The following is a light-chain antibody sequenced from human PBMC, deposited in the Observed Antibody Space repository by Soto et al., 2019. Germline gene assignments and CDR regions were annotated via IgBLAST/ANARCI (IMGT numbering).Light chain of an antibody. J-gene: IGLJ1*01. CDR3: GSWDSSLSAYV. Sequence: VLTQPPSVSAAPGQKVTISFSGSSSNIGGNSVSWYQQLPATAPKLLIYDDNKRPSGIPDRFSGSKSATSATLGITGFQTGDEADYYCGSWDSSLSAYVFGTGTKVTVL. CDR1: SSNIGGNS. V-gene: IGLV1-51*01. CDR2: DDN.